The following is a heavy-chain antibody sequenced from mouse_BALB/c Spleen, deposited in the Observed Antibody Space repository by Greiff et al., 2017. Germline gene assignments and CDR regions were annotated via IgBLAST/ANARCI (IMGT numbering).Heavy chain of an antibody. CDR3: ARAEDDSCPFAY. CDR1: GYTFTDYA. CDR2: ISTYYGDA. D-gene: IGHD2-12*01. V-gene: IGHV1S137*01. Sequence: VQLLQSGAELVRPGVSVKISCTGSGYTFTDYAMHWVKQSHAKSLEWIGVISTYYGDASYNQKFKGKATMTVDKSSSTAYMELARLTSEDSAIYYCARAEDDSCPFAYWGQGTPVTVSA. J-gene: IGHJ3*01.